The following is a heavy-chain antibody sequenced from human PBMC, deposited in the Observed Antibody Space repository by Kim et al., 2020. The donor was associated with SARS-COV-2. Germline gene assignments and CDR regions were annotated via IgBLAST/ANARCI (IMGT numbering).Heavy chain of an antibody. CDR3: ARGVYSYGLPVYLDY. V-gene: IGHV4-59*09. J-gene: IGHJ4*02. D-gene: IGHD5-18*01. Sequence: PSLKSRVTISVDTYKNQFSLELSSVTAADTAVYYCARGVYSYGLPVYLDYWGQGTLVTVSS.